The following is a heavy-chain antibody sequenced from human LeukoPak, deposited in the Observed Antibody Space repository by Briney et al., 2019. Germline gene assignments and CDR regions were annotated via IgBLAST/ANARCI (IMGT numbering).Heavy chain of an antibody. D-gene: IGHD2/OR15-2a*01. CDR1: GFSFSSYS. CDR3: ARDYVYAFDY. J-gene: IGHJ4*02. V-gene: IGHV3-48*01. Sequence: PGGSLRLSCAASGFSFSSYSINWVRQAPGKGLEWVSYISGVGNAKHYTDSVKGRFTISRDNAKNALYLQMNSLRAEDTAVYFCARDYVYAFDYWGQGTLVTVSS. CDR2: ISGVGNAK.